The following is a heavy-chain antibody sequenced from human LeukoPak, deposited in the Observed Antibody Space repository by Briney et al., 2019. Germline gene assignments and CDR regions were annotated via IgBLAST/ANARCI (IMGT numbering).Heavy chain of an antibody. CDR1: GFTFSSYG. Sequence: PGGSLRLSCAASGFTFSSYGMHWVRQAPGKGLEWVAFIRYDGSNKYYADSVKSRFTISRDNSKNTLYLQMNSLRAEDTAVYYCAKDIGGDTAMVAVDYWGQGTLVTVSS. V-gene: IGHV3-30*02. D-gene: IGHD5-18*01. CDR3: AKDIGGDTAMVAVDY. CDR2: IRYDGSNK. J-gene: IGHJ4*02.